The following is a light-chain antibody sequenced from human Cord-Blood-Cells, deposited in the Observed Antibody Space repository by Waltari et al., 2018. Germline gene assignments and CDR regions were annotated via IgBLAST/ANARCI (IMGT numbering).Light chain of an antibody. Sequence: DIQMTQSTTYLFASVGDRVTITCRASQSISSYLNWYQQKPGKAPKLLIYAASSLQSGFPSRFSGSGSGTDFTLTISSLQPEDFATYYCQQSYSTPRTFGQGTKVEIK. CDR1: QSISSY. V-gene: IGKV1-39*01. CDR2: AAS. CDR3: QQSYSTPRT. J-gene: IGKJ1*01.